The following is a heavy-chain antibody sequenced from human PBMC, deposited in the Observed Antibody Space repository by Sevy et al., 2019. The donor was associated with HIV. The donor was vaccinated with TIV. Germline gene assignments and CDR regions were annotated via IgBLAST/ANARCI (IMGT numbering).Heavy chain of an antibody. J-gene: IGHJ4*02. V-gene: IGHV1-18*01. Sequence: VSVKVSCKASGYNFNTYGITWVRQAPGQGLEWMGWIGVNNGKTNYAARLQARISMTADTSTSKVYMELRTLTSDDTANYVCARDSYYCDMHSSYRPPDYWGQGTLVTVSS. D-gene: IGHD3-22*01. CDR1: GYNFNTYG. CDR2: IGVNNGKT. CDR3: ARDSYYCDMHSSYRPPDY.